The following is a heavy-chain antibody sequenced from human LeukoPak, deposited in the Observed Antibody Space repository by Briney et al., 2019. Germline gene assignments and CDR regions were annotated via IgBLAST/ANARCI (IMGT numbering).Heavy chain of an antibody. V-gene: IGHV4-34*01. J-gene: IGHJ6*02. Sequence: SETLSLTCAVYGGSFSGYCWSWIRQPPGKGLEWIGEINHSGSTNYNPSLKSRVTISVDTSKNQFSLKLSSVTAADTAVYYCARGGAVPAANTGYGMDVWGQGTTVTVSS. CDR1: GGSFSGYC. D-gene: IGHD2-2*01. CDR3: ARGGAVPAANTGYGMDV. CDR2: INHSGST.